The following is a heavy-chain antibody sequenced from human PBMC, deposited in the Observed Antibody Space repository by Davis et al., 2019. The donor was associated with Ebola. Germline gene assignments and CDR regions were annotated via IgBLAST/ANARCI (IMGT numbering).Heavy chain of an antibody. D-gene: IGHD2-15*01. Sequence: ASVKVSCKASGYTFTSCGISWVRQAPGQGLEWMGWNSGYTGETNYAQKFQDRVTMTTDTSTSTAYMELRSLRSADTAVYYCARDVVVVSPPDWFDPWGQGTLVTVSS. V-gene: IGHV1-18*01. J-gene: IGHJ5*02. CDR2: NSGYTGET. CDR1: GYTFTSCG. CDR3: ARDVVVVSPPDWFDP.